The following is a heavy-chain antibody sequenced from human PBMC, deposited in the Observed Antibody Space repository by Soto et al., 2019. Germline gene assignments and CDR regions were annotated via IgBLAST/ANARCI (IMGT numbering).Heavy chain of an antibody. CDR3: AHHTGNTVVTYFDY. D-gene: IGHD2-15*01. CDR2: IYWDDDK. V-gene: IGHV2-5*02. CDR1: GFSLSTSGVG. Sequence: QITLKESGPTLVKPTQTLTLTCSFSGFSLSTSGVGVGWIRQPPGKALEWLALIYWDDDKRYSPSLKSRLTIIKDTSKNQVVLTMTNMDPVDTATYYCAHHTGNTVVTYFDYWGQGTLVTVSS. J-gene: IGHJ4*02.